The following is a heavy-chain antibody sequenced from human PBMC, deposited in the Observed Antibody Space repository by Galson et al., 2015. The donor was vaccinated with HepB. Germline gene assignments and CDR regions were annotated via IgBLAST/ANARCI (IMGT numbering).Heavy chain of an antibody. V-gene: IGHV5-51*01. CDR1: GYSFPSYW. D-gene: IGHD6-19*01. CDR3: ARLIIAVAGTTSGFDY. J-gene: IGHJ4*02. Sequence: QSGAEVKKPGESLKISCKGSGYSFPSYWIGWVRQMPGKGLEWMGIIYPGDSDTRYSPSFQGQVTISADKSISTAYLQWSSLKASDTAMYYCARLIIAVAGTTSGFDYWGQGTLVTVSS. CDR2: IYPGDSDT.